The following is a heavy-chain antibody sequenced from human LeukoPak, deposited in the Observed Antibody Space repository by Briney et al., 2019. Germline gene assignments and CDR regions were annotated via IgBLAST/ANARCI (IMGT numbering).Heavy chain of an antibody. CDR2: IYYSGST. Sequence: PSETLSLTCTVSGGSISSYYWSWIRQPPGKGLEWIGYIYYSGSTNYNPSLKSRVTISVDTSKNQFSLKLSSVTAADTAVYYCARGLRYFDWPFDYWGQGTLVTVSS. V-gene: IGHV4-59*08. CDR3: ARGLRYFDWPFDY. CDR1: GGSISSYY. J-gene: IGHJ4*02. D-gene: IGHD3-9*01.